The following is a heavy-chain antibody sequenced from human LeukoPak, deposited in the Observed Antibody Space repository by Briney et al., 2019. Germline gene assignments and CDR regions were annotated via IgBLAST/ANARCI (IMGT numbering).Heavy chain of an antibody. Sequence: PGGSLRLSCAASGFTFTTYGMHWVRQAPGKGLKWVAVISYDGSNKFYADSVKGRFTISRDNSKNTLYLQMNSLRAEDTALYYCAKPPKEGLATEYFQHWGQGTLVTVSS. CDR1: GFTFTTYG. CDR2: ISYDGSNK. CDR3: AKPPKEGLATEYFQH. J-gene: IGHJ1*01. V-gene: IGHV3-30*18.